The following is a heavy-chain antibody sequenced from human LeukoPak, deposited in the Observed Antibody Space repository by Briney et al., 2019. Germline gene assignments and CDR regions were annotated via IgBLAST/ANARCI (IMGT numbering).Heavy chain of an antibody. Sequence: PSETLSLTCAVYGGSFSGYYWSWIRQPPGKGLEWIGEINHSGSTNYNPSLKSRVTISVDTSKNQFSLKLSSVTAADTAVYYCARGYCSGGSCSHDLYYFDYWGQGTLVTVSS. D-gene: IGHD2-15*01. CDR2: INHSGST. CDR3: ARGYCSGGSCSHDLYYFDY. CDR1: GGSFSGYY. J-gene: IGHJ4*02. V-gene: IGHV4-34*01.